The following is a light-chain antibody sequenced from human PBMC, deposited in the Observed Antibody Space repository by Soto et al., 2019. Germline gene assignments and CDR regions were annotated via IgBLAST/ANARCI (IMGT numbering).Light chain of an antibody. CDR2: EVS. CDR3: ISYAGSSSYV. J-gene: IGLJ1*01. CDR1: SSDVGGYNY. Sequence: QSVLTQPPSASGSPGQSVTISCTGTSSDVGGYNYVSWYQQHPGKAPKLLIYEVSERPSGVPDRFSGSRSGNTASLTVSGLQAEDEADYYCISYAGSSSYVFGTGTKLTVL. V-gene: IGLV2-8*01.